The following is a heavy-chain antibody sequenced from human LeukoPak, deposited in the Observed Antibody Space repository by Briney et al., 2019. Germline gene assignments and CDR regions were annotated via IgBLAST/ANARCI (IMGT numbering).Heavy chain of an antibody. Sequence: PGGSLRLSCTASGFTFSSYTMNWVRQAPGKGLEWVSSISGSSSSIYYADSVKGRFTISRDNAKNSLYLHMQSLRADDTAVYYCASRTYLAYWGQGTLVTVSS. CDR2: ISGSSSSI. CDR1: GFTFSSYT. V-gene: IGHV3-48*04. J-gene: IGHJ4*02. CDR3: ASRTYLAY.